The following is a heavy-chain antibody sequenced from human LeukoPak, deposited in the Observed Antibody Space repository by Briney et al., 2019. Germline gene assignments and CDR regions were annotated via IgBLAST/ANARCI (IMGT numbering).Heavy chain of an antibody. CDR1: GFTFSSYA. V-gene: IGHV3-23*01. J-gene: IGHJ4*02. CDR3: AKANRGYSGYDAFDY. D-gene: IGHD5-12*01. Sequence: GGSLRLSCAASGFTFSSYAMSWVRQAPGKGLEWVSAISGSGGSTYYADSVKGRFTISRDNSKNTLYLQMNSLRAEDTAVYYCAKANRGYSGYDAFDYWGQGTLVTVSS. CDR2: ISGSGGST.